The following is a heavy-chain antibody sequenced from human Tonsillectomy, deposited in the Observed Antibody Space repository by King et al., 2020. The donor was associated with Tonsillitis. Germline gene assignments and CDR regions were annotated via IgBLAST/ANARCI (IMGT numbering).Heavy chain of an antibody. V-gene: IGHV3-30-3*01. Sequence: VQLVESGGGVVQPGRSLRLSCAASGFTFSSYDMHWVRQAPGKGLEWGAVRSYDGSNKYYSDSVKGRVTISRDNSKNTLYLQMSSLRAEDTAVFYCARPTAVTTAYYYYGMDVWGQGTTVTVSS. CDR1: GFTFSSYD. J-gene: IGHJ6*02. D-gene: IGHD4-17*01. CDR2: RSYDGSNK. CDR3: ARPTAVTTAYYYYGMDV.